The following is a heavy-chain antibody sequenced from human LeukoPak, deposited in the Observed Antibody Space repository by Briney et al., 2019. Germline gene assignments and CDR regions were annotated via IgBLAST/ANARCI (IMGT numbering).Heavy chain of an antibody. Sequence: GRCLRLSCAAAGFTVDNAWMGWVSQAPGEGRGWSSRIKRETYGGTTEYASPVKGRFTISRDDSESTLFLQMDRLTTEDTAVYYCTRDNFAWGQGTLVTVPS. D-gene: IGHD1-20*01. CDR2: IKRETYGGTT. V-gene: IGHV3-15*01. J-gene: IGHJ5*02. CDR1: GFTVDNAW. CDR3: TRDNFA.